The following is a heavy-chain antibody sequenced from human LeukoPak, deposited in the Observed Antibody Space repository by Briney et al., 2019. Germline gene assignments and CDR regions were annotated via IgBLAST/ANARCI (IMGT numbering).Heavy chain of an antibody. V-gene: IGHV1-18*01. CDR1: GYTFTSYC. CDR3: AKDLWEYYYDSTGYCRSIDY. Sequence: ASVKVSCKASGYTFTSYCISWVRHAPGRGLEWMGWIIAYNGKTNYAQNFQGRVTMTTDTSTSTAYMELRSLRSDDTAVYYCAKDLWEYYYDSTGYCRSIDYWGQGTLVTVSS. J-gene: IGHJ4*02. CDR2: IIAYNGKT. D-gene: IGHD3-22*01.